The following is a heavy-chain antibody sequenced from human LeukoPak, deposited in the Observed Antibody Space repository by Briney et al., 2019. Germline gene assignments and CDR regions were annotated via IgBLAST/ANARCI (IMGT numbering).Heavy chain of an antibody. CDR3: ARPSYYYGSGSYYKSLDI. J-gene: IGHJ3*02. D-gene: IGHD3-10*01. CDR1: GGSFSGYY. Sequence: PSETLSLTCAVYGGSFSGYYWSWIRQPPGKGLEWIGEINHSGSTNYNPSLKSRVTISVDTSKNQFSLKLSSVTAADTAVYYCARPSYYYGSGSYYKSLDIWGQGTMVTVSS. CDR2: INHSGST. V-gene: IGHV4-34*01.